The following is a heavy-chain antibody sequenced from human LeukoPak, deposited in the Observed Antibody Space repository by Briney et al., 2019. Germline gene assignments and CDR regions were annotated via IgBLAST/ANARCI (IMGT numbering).Heavy chain of an antibody. CDR1: GYTFTRHA. CDR2: INAGNGDT. CDR3: ATVTRGTTLDH. J-gene: IGHJ5*02. V-gene: IGHV1-3*01. D-gene: IGHD4-23*01. Sequence: ASVKVSCTASGYTFTRHAIHWVRQAPGQRLEWMGWINAGNGDTKYSQKFQGRVTFTGDTSASTAYMELSSLKSEDTAVYYCATVTRGTTLDHWGQGTLVTVSS.